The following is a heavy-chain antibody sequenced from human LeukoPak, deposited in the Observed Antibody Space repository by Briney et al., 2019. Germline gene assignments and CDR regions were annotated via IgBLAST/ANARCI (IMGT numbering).Heavy chain of an antibody. CDR3: ARDLGDILTYFDY. CDR2: ISYDGSNK. Sequence: PGRSLRLSCAASGFTFSSYAMHWVRQAPGKGLEWVAVISYDGSNKYYADSVKGRFTISRDNSKNTLYPQMNSLRAEDTAVYYCARDLGDILTYFDYWGQGTLVTVSS. D-gene: IGHD3-9*01. CDR1: GFTFSSYA. J-gene: IGHJ4*02. V-gene: IGHV3-30-3*01.